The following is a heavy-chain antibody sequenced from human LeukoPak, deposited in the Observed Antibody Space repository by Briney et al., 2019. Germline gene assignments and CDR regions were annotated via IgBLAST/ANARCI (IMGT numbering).Heavy chain of an antibody. CDR3: AKDHPVAATSYYAY. J-gene: IGHJ4*02. Sequence: GGSLRPSCAASGFTFSSYAMSWVRQAPGKGLEWVSAIGGSGDSTYYADSVKGRFTISRDNSKNTLFLLMNSLRAEDTAVYYCAKDHPVAATSYYAYWGQGTLVTVSS. D-gene: IGHD2-15*01. CDR1: GFTFSSYA. V-gene: IGHV3-23*01. CDR2: IGGSGDST.